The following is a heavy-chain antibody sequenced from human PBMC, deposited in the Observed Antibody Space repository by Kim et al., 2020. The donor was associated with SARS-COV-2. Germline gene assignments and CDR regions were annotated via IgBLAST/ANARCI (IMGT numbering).Heavy chain of an antibody. J-gene: IGHJ4*02. Sequence: GGSLRLSCAASGFTFSSYAMHWVRQAPGKGLEWVAVIWYDGSNKYYADSVKGRFTISRDNSKNTLYLQMNSLRAEDTAVYYCAKDLLYGAVAGLFDYWGQGTLVTVSS. CDR1: GFTFSSYA. D-gene: IGHD6-19*01. V-gene: IGHV3-33*06. CDR3: AKDLLYGAVAGLFDY. CDR2: IWYDGSNK.